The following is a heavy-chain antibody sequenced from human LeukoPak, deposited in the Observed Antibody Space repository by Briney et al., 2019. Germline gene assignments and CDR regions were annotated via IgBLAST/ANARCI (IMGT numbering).Heavy chain of an antibody. CDR3: ARDSKYDSSGHAP. Sequence: SETLSLTCIVSGDSIRADNYYWAWIRQPPGKGLEWIGSIHYRGDAYYGPTLKSRATLSVDTSKNQFSLMVSAVTAADTALYFCARDSKYDSSGHAPWGQGMLVTVSS. CDR1: GDSIRADNYY. D-gene: IGHD3-22*01. V-gene: IGHV4-39*07. J-gene: IGHJ5*02. CDR2: IHYRGDA.